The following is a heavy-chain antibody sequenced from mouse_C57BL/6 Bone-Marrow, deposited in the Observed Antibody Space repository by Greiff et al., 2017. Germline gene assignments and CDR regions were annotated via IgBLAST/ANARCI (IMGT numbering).Heavy chain of an antibody. CDR2: IDPSDSYT. J-gene: IGHJ4*01. CDR1: GYTFTSYW. Sequence: KQPGAELVMPGASVKLSCKASGYTFTSYWMHWVKQRPGQGLEWIGEIDPSDSYTNYNQKFTGKSTLTVDKSSSTAYMQLSSLTSEDSAVYYCAMEYDELLAMDYWGQGTSVTVSS. V-gene: IGHV1-69*01. D-gene: IGHD2-14*01. CDR3: AMEYDELLAMDY.